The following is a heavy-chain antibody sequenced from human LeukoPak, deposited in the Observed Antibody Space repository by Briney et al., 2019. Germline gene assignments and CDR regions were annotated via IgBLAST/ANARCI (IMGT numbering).Heavy chain of an antibody. CDR1: GGSFSGYY. J-gene: IGHJ5*02. CDR2: INHSGST. D-gene: IGHD3-22*01. Sequence: PSETLSLTCAVYGGSFSGYYWSWIRQPPGKGLEWIGEINHSGSTNYNPSLKSRVTISVDTSKNQFSLKLSSVTAADTAVYYCARGLSTMIVVVTFSGLVWFDPWGQGTLVTVSS. V-gene: IGHV4-34*01. CDR3: ARGLSTMIVVVTFSGLVWFDP.